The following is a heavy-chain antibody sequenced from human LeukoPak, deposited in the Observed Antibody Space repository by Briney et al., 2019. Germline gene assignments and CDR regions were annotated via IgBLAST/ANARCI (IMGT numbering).Heavy chain of an antibody. CDR3: ARGRATGRSGGDY. V-gene: IGHV3-48*02. D-gene: IGHD3-9*01. Sequence: GGSLRLSCAASGFTFSSCSMNWVRQAPGKGLEWVSYISSGSSSIYYADSVKGRFTISRDNAEDSLYLQMNSLRDEDTAVYYCARGRATGRSGGDYWGQGTLVTVSS. CDR2: ISSGSSSI. J-gene: IGHJ4*02. CDR1: GFTFSSCS.